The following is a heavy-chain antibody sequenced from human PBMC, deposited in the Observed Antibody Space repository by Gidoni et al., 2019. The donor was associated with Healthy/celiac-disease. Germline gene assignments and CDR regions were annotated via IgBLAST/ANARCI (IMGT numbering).Heavy chain of an antibody. CDR2: ISGSGGST. V-gene: IGHV3-23*01. CDR3: AKERSHYYDSSGYYSDAFDI. D-gene: IGHD3-22*01. CDR1: GFHFSSCA. J-gene: IGHJ3*02. Sequence: EVKLLGSGGGLVHPGGSLRLSCAASGFHFSSCALSWVRQAPGKGLEWVSAISGSGGSTYYADSVKGRFTISRDNSKNPLYLQMNSLRAEDTAVYYCAKERSHYYDSSGYYSDAFDIWGQGTMVTVSS.